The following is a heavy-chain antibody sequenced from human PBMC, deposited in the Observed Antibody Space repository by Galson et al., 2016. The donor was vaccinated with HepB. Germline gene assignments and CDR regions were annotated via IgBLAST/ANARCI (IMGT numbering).Heavy chain of an antibody. CDR2: IYYTGST. CDR1: GGSISSSRSYY. V-gene: IGHV4-39*07. Sequence: SETLSLTCTVSGGSISSSRSYYWGWIRQPPGKGLEWIGSIYYTGSTYYNPSLKSRVTISLDTSKNQFSLKLTSVTAADTAVYYCARAYSSDYDMWGQGTLVTVSS. CDR3: ARAYSSDYDM. D-gene: IGHD6-19*01. J-gene: IGHJ4*02.